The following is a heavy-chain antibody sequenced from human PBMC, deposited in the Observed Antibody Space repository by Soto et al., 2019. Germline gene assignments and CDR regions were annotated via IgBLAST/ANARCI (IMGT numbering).Heavy chain of an antibody. Sequence: GGSMRLSCAASGFSFRDYDMHWVRQRKGKGLEWVSALGAARDPYYVGSVKGRFSVSRDNAQNSLFLQMNNLRVDDTAVYFCARAYLGRLPRRADYYYAMDVWGRGTTVTVSS. V-gene: IGHV3-13*05. J-gene: IGHJ6*02. CDR1: GFSFRDYD. CDR3: ARAYLGRLPRRADYYYAMDV. CDR2: LGAARDP. D-gene: IGHD1-26*01.